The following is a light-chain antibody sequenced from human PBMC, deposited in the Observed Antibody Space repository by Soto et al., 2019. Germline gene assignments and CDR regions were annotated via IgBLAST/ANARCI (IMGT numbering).Light chain of an antibody. Sequence: QSVLTQPASVSGSPGQSITISCTGTSSDIGGYKFVSWYQQHPGKAPKLMIYEVSNRPSGVSNRFSGSKSDNTASLTISGLQAEDEADYYCTSYRSSSMVVFGGGTQLTVL. V-gene: IGLV2-14*01. CDR3: TSYRSSSMVV. J-gene: IGLJ2*01. CDR1: SSDIGGYKF. CDR2: EVS.